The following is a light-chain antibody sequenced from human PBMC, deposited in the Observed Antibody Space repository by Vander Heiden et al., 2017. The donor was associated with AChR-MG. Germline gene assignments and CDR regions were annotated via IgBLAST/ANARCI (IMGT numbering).Light chain of an antibody. CDR1: QNSSSW. Sequence: DIQMTQSPSTLSASVGGGVAITCRASQNSSSWLAWYQQKPGRAPKLLIYKASSLESGAPSRFSGSGSGTEFTLTISSLQPDDFATYYCQQYNSYSPYTFGQGTKLEIK. CDR2: KAS. V-gene: IGKV1-5*03. CDR3: QQYNSYSPYT. J-gene: IGKJ2*01.